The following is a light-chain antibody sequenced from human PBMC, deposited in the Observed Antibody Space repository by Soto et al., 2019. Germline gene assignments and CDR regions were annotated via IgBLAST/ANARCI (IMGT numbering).Light chain of an antibody. Sequence: QSVLTQPASVSGSPGHSITVSCTGTSSDLGGYNYVSWYQHHPGKAPKLMIYEVSNRPSGVSNRFSGPKSGNTASLTISGLQAEDEAEYYCSSYTSSDTLVFGTGTKVTV. CDR1: SSDLGGYNY. V-gene: IGLV2-14*01. CDR3: SSYTSSDTLV. J-gene: IGLJ1*01. CDR2: EVS.